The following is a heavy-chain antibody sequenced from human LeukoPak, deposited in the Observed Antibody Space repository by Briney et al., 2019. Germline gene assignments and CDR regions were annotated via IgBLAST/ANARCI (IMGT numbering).Heavy chain of an antibody. J-gene: IGHJ5*02. CDR2: IYPGDSDT. CDR1: GYSFTSYW. V-gene: IGHV5-51*01. D-gene: IGHD3-22*01. CDR3: ARVLKYYYDSSGNNWFDP. Sequence: GESLKISCKGSGYSFTSYWIGWVRQMPGKGLEWMGIIYPGDSDTRYSPSFQGQGTISADKSISTAYLQWSSLKASDTAMYYCARVLKYYYDSSGNNWFDPWGQGTLVTVSS.